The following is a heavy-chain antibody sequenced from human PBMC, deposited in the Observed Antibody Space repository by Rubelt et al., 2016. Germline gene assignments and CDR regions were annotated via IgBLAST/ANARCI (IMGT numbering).Heavy chain of an antibody. J-gene: IGHJ4*02. Sequence: ESGSGLIKPSQTLSLTCFVSGDSVSSGSYSWTWILQPPGKGLECLALIYWVDDKRYSPSLQRRNPITKGTSKNQGVLTMTNMDPVETATYYCAHRLAGTGTIYWGQGTLVTVSS. D-gene: IGHD1-1*01. CDR2: IYWVDDK. V-gene: IGHV2-5*08. CDR1: GDSVSSGSYS. CDR3: AHRLAGTGTIY.